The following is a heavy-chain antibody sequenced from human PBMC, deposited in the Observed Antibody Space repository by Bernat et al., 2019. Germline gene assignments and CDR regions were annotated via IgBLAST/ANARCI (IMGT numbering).Heavy chain of an antibody. J-gene: IGHJ6*02. V-gene: IGHV3-30*18. CDR3: SKDRGSWSTTNYDYYGMDV. Sequence: VQLVESGGGVVQPGRSLRLSCAASGFTFSNYGMHWVRQAPGKGLEWVAVISYDGNNKYYADSVKGRFTISRDNSKNTLYLQMNSLRPEDTAVYYCSKDRGSWSTTNYDYYGMDVWGQGTTVTVSS. D-gene: IGHD6-13*01. CDR1: GFTFSNYG. CDR2: ISYDGNNK.